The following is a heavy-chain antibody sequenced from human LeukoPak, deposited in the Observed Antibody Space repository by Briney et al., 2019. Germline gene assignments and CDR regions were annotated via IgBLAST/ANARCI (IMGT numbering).Heavy chain of an antibody. CDR2: IIPIPGIA. J-gene: IGHJ6*02. CDR3: ARDAATRGNSGFYYYYYGMDV. CDR1: GGTFSSYT. V-gene: IGHV1-69*04. Sequence: SVKVSCKASGGTFSSYTISWVRQAPGQGLEWMGRIIPIPGIANYAQKFQGRVTITADKSTSTAYMELSSLRSEDTAVYYCARDAATRGNSGFYYYYYGMDVWGQGTTVTVSS. D-gene: IGHD4-23*01.